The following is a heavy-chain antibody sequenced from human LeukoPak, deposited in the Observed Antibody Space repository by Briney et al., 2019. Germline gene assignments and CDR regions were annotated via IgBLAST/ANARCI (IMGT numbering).Heavy chain of an antibody. J-gene: IGHJ4*02. CDR3: ARGRNVVVTAILDY. V-gene: IGHV5-51*01. CDR1: GYSFTTYW. Sequence: GESLKISCKGSGYSFTTYWIGWVRQMPGKGLEWMGIIYPGDSDARYSPSFQGQVTISADKSISTAYLQWSSLQASDTAMYYCARGRNVVVTAILDYWGQGTLVTVSS. D-gene: IGHD2-21*02. CDR2: IYPGDSDA.